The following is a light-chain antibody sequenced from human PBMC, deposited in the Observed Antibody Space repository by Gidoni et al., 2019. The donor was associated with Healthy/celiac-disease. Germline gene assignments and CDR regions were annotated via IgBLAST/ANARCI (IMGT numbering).Light chain of an antibody. J-gene: IGKJ2*01. CDR3: QKRSNWYT. CDR1: QSVSSS. V-gene: IGKV3-11*01. Sequence: ELVLTQSPATLSLSPGERATLSCRASQSVSSSFAWYQQKPGQAPMLLIYDTSNRATGIPARFSGSGSGTDFTLTISSLAPEDFAVYYCQKRSNWYTFXQXTKLEI. CDR2: DTS.